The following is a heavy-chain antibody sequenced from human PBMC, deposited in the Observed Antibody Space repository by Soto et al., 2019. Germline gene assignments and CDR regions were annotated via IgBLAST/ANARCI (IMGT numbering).Heavy chain of an antibody. V-gene: IGHV4-39*01. Sequence: SETLSLTCSVSGGSISSGYYYWSWIRQPPGKGLEWIGNIYYSGNTYYNPSLKSRVTISVDTSKNQFSLKLSSVTAADTAVYYCARHSHYDYVWGSYRPYYFDYWGQGTLVTVSS. CDR3: ARHSHYDYVWGSYRPYYFDY. D-gene: IGHD3-16*02. CDR1: GGSISSGYYY. CDR2: IYYSGNT. J-gene: IGHJ4*02.